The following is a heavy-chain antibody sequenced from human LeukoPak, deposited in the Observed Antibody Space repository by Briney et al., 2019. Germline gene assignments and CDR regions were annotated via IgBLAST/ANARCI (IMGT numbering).Heavy chain of an antibody. CDR1: GFTFSSYA. D-gene: IGHD3-10*01. V-gene: IGHV3-23*01. CDR2: ISGSGGST. Sequence: GGSLRLSCAASGFTFSSYAMSWVRQAPGKGLERVSAISGSGGSTYYADSVKGRFTISRDNSKNTLYLQMNSLRAEDTAVYYCAKDQELLWFGELSSVLDYWGQGTLVTVSS. J-gene: IGHJ4*02. CDR3: AKDQELLWFGELSSVLDY.